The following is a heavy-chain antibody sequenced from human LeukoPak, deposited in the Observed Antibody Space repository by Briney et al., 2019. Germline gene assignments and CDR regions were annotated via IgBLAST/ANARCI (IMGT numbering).Heavy chain of an antibody. J-gene: IGHJ6*02. V-gene: IGHV3-23*01. D-gene: IGHD3-22*01. CDR2: ISGSGGST. CDR1: GFTFSSYA. CDR3: ARNYYDSSGYSENYYYYYYGMDV. Sequence: GGSLRLSCAASGFTFSSYAMSWVRQAPGKGLEWVSAISGSGGSTYYADSVKGRFTISRDNSKNTLYLQMNSLRAEDTAVYYCARNYYDSSGYSENYYYYYYGMDVWGQGTTVTVSS.